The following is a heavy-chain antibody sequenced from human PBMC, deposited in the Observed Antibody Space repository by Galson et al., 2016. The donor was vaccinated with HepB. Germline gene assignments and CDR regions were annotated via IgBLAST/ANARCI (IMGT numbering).Heavy chain of an antibody. CDR3: AKDVYNNWDFFYYGMDV. D-gene: IGHD4-11*01. CDR2: LSSNSDYI. J-gene: IGHJ6*02. V-gene: IGHV3-21*01. CDR1: GFAFTNYN. Sequence: SLRLSCAASGFAFTNYNMNWVRQAPGKGLEWVSSLSSNSDYIEYADSVRGRFTISRDNAKNALYLQLSSLRVKDTAVYYCAKDVYNNWDFFYYGMDVWGRGTTVTVSS.